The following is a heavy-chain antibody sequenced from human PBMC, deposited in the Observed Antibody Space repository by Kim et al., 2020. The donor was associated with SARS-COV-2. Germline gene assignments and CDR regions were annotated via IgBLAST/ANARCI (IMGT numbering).Heavy chain of an antibody. V-gene: IGHV3-23*01. CDR1: GFTFSSYA. D-gene: IGHD2-21*02. CDR3: AKVDCGGDCYTGFDY. J-gene: IGHJ4*02. CDR2: ISGSGGST. Sequence: GGSLRLSCAASGFTFSSYAMSWVRQAPGKGLEWVSSISGSGGSTYYADSVKGRFTISRDNSKNTLYLQMNSLRAEDTAVYYCAKVDCGGDCYTGFDYWGQGTLVTVSS.